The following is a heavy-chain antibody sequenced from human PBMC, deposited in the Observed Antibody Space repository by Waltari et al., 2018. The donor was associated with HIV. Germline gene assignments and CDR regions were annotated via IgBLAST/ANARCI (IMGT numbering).Heavy chain of an antibody. Sequence: QVTLKESGPVLVKPTETLTLTCTVSGFSLSNSRMGVSWIRQPPGKALEWLAHIFSNDEKSYSTSLKSRLTISKDTSKSQVVLTLTNMDPVDTATYYCARADSSGWYTGAFDIWGQGTMVTVSS. CDR2: IFSNDEK. V-gene: IGHV2-26*01. D-gene: IGHD6-19*01. J-gene: IGHJ3*02. CDR3: ARADSSGWYTGAFDI. CDR1: GFSLSNSRMG.